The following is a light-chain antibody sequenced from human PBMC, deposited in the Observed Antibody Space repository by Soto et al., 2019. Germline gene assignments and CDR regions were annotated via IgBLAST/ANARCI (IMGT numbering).Light chain of an antibody. CDR1: SSNVGFNA. CDR2: GNS. Sequence: QAVVTQPPSASGAPVQRVTLSCIGVSSNVGFNAVNWYQQLPGAAPKLLIHGNSQRPSGVPDRFSGSKSGTSASLAIIGLRAEDEAHYYCAAWDDSLRGVVFGGGTKVTVL. V-gene: IGLV1-47*02. J-gene: IGLJ3*02. CDR3: AAWDDSLRGVV.